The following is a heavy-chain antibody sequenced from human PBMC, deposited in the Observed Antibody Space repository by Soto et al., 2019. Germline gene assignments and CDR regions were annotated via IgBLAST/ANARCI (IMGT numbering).Heavy chain of an antibody. CDR1: GGTFSSYA. CDR3: AGGPYYDFWIDY. V-gene: IGHV1-69*13. D-gene: IGHD3-3*01. J-gene: IGHJ4*02. CDR2: IIPIFGTA. Sequence: ASVKVSCKACGGTFSSYAISWVRQAPGQGLEWMGGIIPIFGTANYAQKFQGRVTITADESTSTAYMELSSLRSEDTAVYYCAGGPYYDFWIDYWGQGTLVTVSS.